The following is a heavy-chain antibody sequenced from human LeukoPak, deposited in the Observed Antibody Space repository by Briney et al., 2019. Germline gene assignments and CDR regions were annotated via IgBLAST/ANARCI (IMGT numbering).Heavy chain of an antibody. CDR3: ARVGGSRDY. D-gene: IGHD3-16*01. V-gene: IGHV4-34*01. Sequence: AGDRLSLTCAVYGGSFSGYYWSWIRQPPGKGLEWIGEINHSGSTNYNPSLKSRVTISVDTSKNQFSLKLSSVTAADTAVYYCARVGGSRDYWGQGTLVTVSS. J-gene: IGHJ4*02. CDR2: INHSGST. CDR1: GGSFSGYY.